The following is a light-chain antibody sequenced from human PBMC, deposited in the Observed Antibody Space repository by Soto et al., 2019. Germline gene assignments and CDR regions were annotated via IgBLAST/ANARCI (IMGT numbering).Light chain of an antibody. V-gene: IGLV2-14*03. CDR2: DVS. Sequence: QSALTQPACVCGSPGQSITISCTGTSSDIGAYNYVSWYQQHPPKAPKLMIYDVSNRPSGVSSRFSGSKSGNTASLTLSGLQAEDGADYYCYSYTTTSTYVFGTGTKVTVL. CDR1: SSDIGAYNY. J-gene: IGLJ1*01. CDR3: YSYTTTSTYV.